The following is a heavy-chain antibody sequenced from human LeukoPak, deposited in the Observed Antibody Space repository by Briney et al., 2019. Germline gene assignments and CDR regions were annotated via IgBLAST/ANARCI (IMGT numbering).Heavy chain of an antibody. CDR2: ISSGGTTI. D-gene: IGHD3-16*01. V-gene: IGHV3-48*03. CDR3: GASRQYVGAFDI. CDR1: GFTFSTYE. Sequence: GGSLRLSCAASGFTFSTYELYWVRQAPGNGLEWISYISSGGTTIKYADSVRGRFTISRDDGRESLYLQMNSLRVEDTAIYYCGASRQYVGAFDIWGQGTLVSVSS. J-gene: IGHJ3*02.